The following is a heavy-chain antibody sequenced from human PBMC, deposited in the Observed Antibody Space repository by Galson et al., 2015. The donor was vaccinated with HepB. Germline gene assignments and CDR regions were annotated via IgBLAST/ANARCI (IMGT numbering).Heavy chain of an antibody. CDR2: IHTSGST. CDR1: GGSIISGSYY. D-gene: IGHD1-26*01. J-gene: IGHJ4*02. CDR3: AREGEWELPSASDY. V-gene: IGHV4-61*02. Sequence: TLSLTCTVSGGSIISGSYYWSWIRQPAGKGLEWIGRIHTSGSTNYNPSLKSRLTMSVDTSNNQFSLKLSSVTAADTAVYYCAREGEWELPSASDYWGQGTLVTVSS.